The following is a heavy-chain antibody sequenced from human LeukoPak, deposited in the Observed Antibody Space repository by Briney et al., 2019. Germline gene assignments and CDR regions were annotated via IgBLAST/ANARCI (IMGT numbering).Heavy chain of an antibody. CDR2: IYYSGST. Sequence: PSETLSLTCTVSGSSISSGGYYWSWIRQHPGKGLEWIGYIYYSGSTYYNPSLKSRVTISVDTSKNQFSLKLSSVTAADTAVYYCARGYYYDSSGYYSWGQGTLVTVSS. D-gene: IGHD3-22*01. CDR1: GSSISSGGYY. V-gene: IGHV4-31*03. J-gene: IGHJ4*02. CDR3: ARGYYYDSSGYYS.